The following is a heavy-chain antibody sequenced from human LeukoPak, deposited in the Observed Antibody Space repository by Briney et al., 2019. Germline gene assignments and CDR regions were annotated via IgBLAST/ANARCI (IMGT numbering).Heavy chain of an antibody. D-gene: IGHD1-1*01. V-gene: IGHV3-74*01. CDR2: IKTDGSTK. Sequence: GGSLRLSCTGSGFIFSTYWMHWVRQAPGKGLVWVSRIKTDGSTKYYADSVKGRFAVSRDNAKNTLYLQMNSLRDEDTGIYYCARDERGNWNDTPRYWGQGTLVTVSS. CDR1: GFIFSTYW. CDR3: ARDERGNWNDTPRY. J-gene: IGHJ4*02.